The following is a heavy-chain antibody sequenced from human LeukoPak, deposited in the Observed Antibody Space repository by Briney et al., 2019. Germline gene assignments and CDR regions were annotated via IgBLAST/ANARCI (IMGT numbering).Heavy chain of an antibody. Sequence: PGGSLRLSCAASGFTFSSYGMHWVRQAPGKGLEWVSAISGSGGSTYYADSVKGRFTISRDNSKNTLYLQMNSLRAEDTAVYYCANPPSYGPATVVDYWGQGTLVTVSS. CDR2: ISGSGGST. CDR1: GFTFSSYG. D-gene: IGHD4-17*01. J-gene: IGHJ4*02. V-gene: IGHV3-23*01. CDR3: ANPPSYGPATVVDY.